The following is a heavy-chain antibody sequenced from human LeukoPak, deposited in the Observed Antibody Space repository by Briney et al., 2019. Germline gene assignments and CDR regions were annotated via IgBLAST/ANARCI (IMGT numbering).Heavy chain of an antibody. CDR3: AREITKIVVVSWFDP. CDR1: GGSFSGYY. J-gene: IGHJ5*02. D-gene: IGHD3-22*01. CDR2: INHSGST. Sequence: SSETLSLTCAVYGGSFSGYYWSWIRQPPGKGLEWIGEINHSGSTNSNPSLKSRVTISVDTSKNQFSLKLSSVTAADTAVYYCAREITKIVVVSWFDPWGQGALVTVSS. V-gene: IGHV4-34*01.